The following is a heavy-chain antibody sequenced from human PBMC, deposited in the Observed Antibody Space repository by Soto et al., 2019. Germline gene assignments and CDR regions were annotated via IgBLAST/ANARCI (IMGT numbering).Heavy chain of an antibody. V-gene: IGHV3-30*18. CDR3: AKDMPPNNVILNGYYSGFDY. D-gene: IGHD3-9*01. CDR1: GFIFSNYA. CDR2: ILCDGRNE. Sequence: GGSLRLSCAASGFIFSNYAMHWVRQAPGKGLEWVALILCDGRNEYYADSVKGRFIISRDNSKNTLYLQMNSLRPEDTAVYYCAKDMPPNNVILNGYYSGFDYWGQGTLVTVSS. J-gene: IGHJ4*02.